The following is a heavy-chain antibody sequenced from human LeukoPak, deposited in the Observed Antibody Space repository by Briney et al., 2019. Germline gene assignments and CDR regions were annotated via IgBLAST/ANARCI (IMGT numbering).Heavy chain of an antibody. CDR2: IYYSGST. J-gene: IGHJ6*02. CDR3: ARVRGAAYDFWSGPLGGMDV. V-gene: IGHV4-59*01. CDR1: GGSISSYY. D-gene: IGHD3-3*01. Sequence: SETLSLTCTVSGGSISSYYWSWIRQPPGKGQEWIGYIYYSGSTDYNPSLKSRVTISVDTSKDQFSLKLSSVTAADTAVYYCARVRGAAYDFWSGPLGGMDVWGQGTTVTVSS.